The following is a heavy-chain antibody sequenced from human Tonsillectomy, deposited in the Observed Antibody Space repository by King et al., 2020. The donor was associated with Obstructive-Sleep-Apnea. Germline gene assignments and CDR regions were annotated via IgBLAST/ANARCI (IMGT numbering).Heavy chain of an antibody. CDR1: GGSISSYY. J-gene: IGHJ4*02. Sequence: VQLQESGPGLVKPSETLSLTCTVSGGSISSYYWSWIRQPPGKGLEWVGYISYSGSTNYNTSLTSRVTISVDTSKNQFSLKLSSVTAADTAVYYCARSLDSSGYYYTNYWGQGTLVTVSS. V-gene: IGHV4-59*08. CDR3: ARSLDSSGYYYTNY. CDR2: ISYSGST. D-gene: IGHD3-22*01.